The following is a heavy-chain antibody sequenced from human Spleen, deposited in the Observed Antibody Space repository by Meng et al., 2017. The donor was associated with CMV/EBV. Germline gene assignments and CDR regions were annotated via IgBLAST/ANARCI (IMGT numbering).Heavy chain of an antibody. J-gene: IGHJ4*02. CDR2: INPSGGST. CDR1: GYTVTAYY. D-gene: IGHD3-16*01. Sequence: ASLKVSCKASGYTVTAYYMHWVRQAPGQGLEWMGIINPSGGSTSYAQKFQGRVTMTRDTSTSTVYMELSSLRSEDTAVYYCARGRPGEVVDYWGQGTLVTVSS. V-gene: IGHV1-46*01. CDR3: ARGRPGEVVDY.